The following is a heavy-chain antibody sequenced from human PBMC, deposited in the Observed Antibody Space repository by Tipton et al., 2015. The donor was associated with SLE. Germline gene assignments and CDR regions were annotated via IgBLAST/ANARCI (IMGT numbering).Heavy chain of an antibody. Sequence: TLSLTCTVSGGSISSSSFYWGWIRQPPGKGLEWIGRFYYGKSTFYNPSLKGRVTISVDTSTNRLSLQLTSVTAADTAMYFCARGFFNDYWSAEQGRKSFYFDNGGQGALVTVSS. D-gene: IGHD3-3*01. CDR1: GGSISSSSFY. J-gene: IGHJ4*02. V-gene: IGHV4-39*07. CDR3: ARGFFNDYWSAEQGRKSFYFDN. CDR2: FYYGKST.